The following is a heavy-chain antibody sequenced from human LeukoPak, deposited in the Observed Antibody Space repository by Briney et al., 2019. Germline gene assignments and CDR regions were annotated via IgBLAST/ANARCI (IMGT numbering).Heavy chain of an antibody. CDR2: IYYSGST. J-gene: IGHJ4*02. D-gene: IGHD5-12*01. Sequence: SETLSLTCTVSGGPVSSGSYYWGWIRQPPGKGLEWIGSIYYSGSTFYNPSLKSRVTMSVDTSKNQLSLNVSSVTAADTAVYYCARHRYSAYGGFDYWGQGTLVNVSS. CDR1: GGPVSSGSYY. CDR3: ARHRYSAYGGFDY. V-gene: IGHV4-39*01.